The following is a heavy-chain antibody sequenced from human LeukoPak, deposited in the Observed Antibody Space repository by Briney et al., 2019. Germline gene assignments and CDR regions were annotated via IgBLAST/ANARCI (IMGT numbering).Heavy chain of an antibody. Sequence: GGSLRLSCAASGFTFSSYGVHWVRQAPGKGLEWVAVIWYDGSNKYYADSVKGRFTISRDNSKNTLYLQMNSLRAEDTAVYYCARESGWEPDYYYGMDVWGQGTTVTVSS. CDR2: IWYDGSNK. CDR3: ARESGWEPDYYYGMDV. V-gene: IGHV3-33*01. CDR1: GFTFSSYG. D-gene: IGHD1-26*01. J-gene: IGHJ6*02.